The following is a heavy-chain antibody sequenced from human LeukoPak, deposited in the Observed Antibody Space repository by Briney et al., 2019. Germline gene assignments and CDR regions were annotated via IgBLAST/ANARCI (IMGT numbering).Heavy chain of an antibody. CDR1: GFTFSSYG. CDR3: ARGPKGV. J-gene: IGHJ6*04. CDR2: IRYDGSNK. Sequence: GGSLRLSCAASGFTFSSYGMHWVRQAPGKGLEWVAFIRYDGSNKYYADSVKGRFTISRDNSKNTLYLHVNSLRPEDTAVYYCARGPKGVWGKGTTVTVSS. V-gene: IGHV3-30*02.